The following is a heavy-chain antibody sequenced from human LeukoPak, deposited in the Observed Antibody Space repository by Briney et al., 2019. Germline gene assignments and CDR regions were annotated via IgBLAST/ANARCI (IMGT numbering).Heavy chain of an antibody. Sequence: ASVKVSCKASGYTFTSYGISWVRQAPGQGLEWMGWINPYNGNTNYAQKLQGRVTMTTDTSTSTAYMELRSLRSDDTAVYYCARGWIEMPTVYFDYWGQGTLVSVFS. CDR3: ARGWIEMPTVYFDY. J-gene: IGHJ4*02. D-gene: IGHD5-24*01. CDR2: INPYNGNT. V-gene: IGHV1-18*01. CDR1: GYTFTSYG.